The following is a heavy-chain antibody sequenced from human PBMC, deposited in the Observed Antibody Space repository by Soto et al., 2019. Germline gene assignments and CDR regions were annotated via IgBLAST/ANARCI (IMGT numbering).Heavy chain of an antibody. D-gene: IGHD1-26*01. J-gene: IGHJ4*02. CDR3: ARVNIWSYYSVDY. CDR1: GYTFTSYG. CDR2: ISAYNGNT. Sequence: QVQLVQSGAEVKKPGASVKVSCKASGYTFTSYGISWVRQAPGQGLEWMGWISAYNGNTNYAQKLQGRVTMTPDTSTSTAYMELRSLISDDTSVYYCARVNIWSYYSVDYWCQGTLVTVSS. V-gene: IGHV1-18*01.